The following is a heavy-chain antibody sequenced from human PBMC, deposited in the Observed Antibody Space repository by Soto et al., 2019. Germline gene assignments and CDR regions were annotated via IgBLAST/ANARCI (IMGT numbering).Heavy chain of an antibody. CDR3: AREADY. Sequence: QVQLVESGGGVVQPGRSLRLSCAASGFTFSSYVMHWVRQAPGKGLEWVAVISYDGNNQYYADSVKGRFTISRDNSQNTLYLQMDSLRPEDTAVYYCAREADYWGQGTLVTVYS. J-gene: IGHJ4*02. CDR1: GFTFSSYV. V-gene: IGHV3-30-3*01. CDR2: ISYDGNNQ.